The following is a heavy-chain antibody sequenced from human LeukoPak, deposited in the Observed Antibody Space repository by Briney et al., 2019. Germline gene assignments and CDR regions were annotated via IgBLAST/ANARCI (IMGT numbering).Heavy chain of an antibody. J-gene: IGHJ4*02. CDR2: IYYSGST. CDR1: GGSISTYY. Sequence: SETLSLTCTVSGGSISTYYWSWNRQPPGKGLEWIGYIYYSGSTNYNPSLKSRVTISVDTSKNQFSLKLSSVTAADTAVYYCARGLAVTTFSYLDYWGQGTLVTVSS. V-gene: IGHV4-59*01. D-gene: IGHD4-17*01. CDR3: ARGLAVTTFSYLDY.